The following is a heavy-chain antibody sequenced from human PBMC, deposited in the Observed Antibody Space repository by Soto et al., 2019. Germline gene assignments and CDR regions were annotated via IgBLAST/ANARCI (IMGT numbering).Heavy chain of an antibody. J-gene: IGHJ4*02. CDR3: ARHRIEVVWRGFDF. CDR2: SSYNGGT. V-gene: IGHV4-39*01. D-gene: IGHD3-10*01. CDR1: TDSSGFTNSY. Sequence: SETLSLTCTVSTDSSGFTNSYWGWIRQPPGKGLQWIGSSSYNGGTFYNPSLKGRVVISFDTSKKQSSLQVTSVTAADTAVYFCARHRIEVVWRGFDFWGQGSPVTVSS.